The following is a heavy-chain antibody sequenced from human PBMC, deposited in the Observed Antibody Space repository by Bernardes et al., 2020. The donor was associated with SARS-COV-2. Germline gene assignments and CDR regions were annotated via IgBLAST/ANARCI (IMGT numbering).Heavy chain of an antibody. Sequence: SETLSLTCTVSGGSISSYYWSWIRQPPGKGLEWIGYIYYSGSTNYNPSLKSRVTISVDTSKNQFSLKLSSVTAADTAVYYCARESYYDSSGYYYPKRRYYFDYWGQGTLVTVSS. CDR1: GGSISSYY. CDR3: ARESYYDSSGYYYPKRRYYFDY. D-gene: IGHD3-22*01. CDR2: IYYSGST. J-gene: IGHJ4*02. V-gene: IGHV4-59*01.